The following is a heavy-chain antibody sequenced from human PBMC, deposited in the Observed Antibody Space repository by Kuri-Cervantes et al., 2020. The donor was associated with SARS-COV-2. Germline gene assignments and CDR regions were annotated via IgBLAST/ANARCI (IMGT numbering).Heavy chain of an antibody. CDR3: ARVKYYDFWSGYHTRYYYGMDV. V-gene: IGHV4-34*01. Sequence: SETLSLTCAVYGGSFSDYYWTWIRQPPGKGLEWIGEINHSGSTNYNPSLKSRVTISVDTSKNQFSLKLSSVTAADTAVYYYARVKYYDFWSGYHTRYYYGMDVWGQGTTVTVSS. D-gene: IGHD3-3*01. J-gene: IGHJ6*02. CDR2: INHSGST. CDR1: GGSFSDYY.